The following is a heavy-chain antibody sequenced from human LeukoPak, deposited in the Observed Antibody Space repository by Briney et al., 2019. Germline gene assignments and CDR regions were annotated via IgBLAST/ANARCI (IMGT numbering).Heavy chain of an antibody. J-gene: IGHJ3*02. V-gene: IGHV4-59*11. CDR2: IYYSGST. Sequence: SETLSLTCTVSGGSISSHYWSWIRQPPGKGLEWIGYIYYSGSTNYNPSLKSRVTISVDTSKNQFSLTLSSVTAADTAVYYCARAPRGYGGNSEAFDIRGQGTMVTVSS. CDR1: GGSISSHY. D-gene: IGHD4-23*01. CDR3: ARAPRGYGGNSEAFDI.